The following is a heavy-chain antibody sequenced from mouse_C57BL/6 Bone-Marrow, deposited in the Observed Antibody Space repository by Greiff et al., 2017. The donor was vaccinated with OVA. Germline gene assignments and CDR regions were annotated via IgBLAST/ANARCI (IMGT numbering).Heavy chain of an antibody. V-gene: IGHV5-17*01. CDR1: GFTFSDYG. CDR3: ARPSTMVTTFFDY. CDR2: ISSGSSTI. J-gene: IGHJ2*01. D-gene: IGHD2-2*01. Sequence: EVHLVESGGGLVKPGGSLKLSCAASGFTFSDYGMHWVRQAPEKGLEWVAYISSGSSTIYYADTVKGRFTISRDNAKNTLFLQMTSLRSEDTAMYYCARPSTMVTTFFDYWGQGTTLTVSS.